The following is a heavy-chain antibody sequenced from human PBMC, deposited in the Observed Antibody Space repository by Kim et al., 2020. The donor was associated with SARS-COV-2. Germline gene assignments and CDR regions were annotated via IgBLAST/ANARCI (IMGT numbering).Heavy chain of an antibody. Sequence: SETLSLTCAVYGGSFSGYYWSWIRQPPGKGLEWIGEINHSGSTNYNPSLKSRGTISVDTSKNQFSLKLSTVTAADTAVYYCATLPLGYCSSTSCYFDDYYGRDVWGQGTPVTVSS. CDR2: INHSGST. D-gene: IGHD2-2*01. J-gene: IGHJ6*02. CDR1: GGSFSGYY. CDR3: ATLPLGYCSSTSCYFDDYYGRDV. V-gene: IGHV4-34*01.